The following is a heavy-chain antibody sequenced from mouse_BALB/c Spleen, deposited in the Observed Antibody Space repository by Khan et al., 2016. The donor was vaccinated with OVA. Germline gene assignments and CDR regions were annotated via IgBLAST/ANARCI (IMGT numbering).Heavy chain of an antibody. CDR1: GYSITSGYG. J-gene: IGHJ2*01. D-gene: IGHD1-2*01. V-gene: IGHV3-2*02. Sequence: EVQLQESGPGLVKPSQSLSLTCTVTGYSITSGYGWNWIRQFPGNKLEWMGYISYSGSTNYNPSLKRRISITRDTSKKQFFLQLNSVTTEDTATYYCARTARIKYWGQGTTLTVSS. CDR2: ISYSGST. CDR3: ARTARIKY.